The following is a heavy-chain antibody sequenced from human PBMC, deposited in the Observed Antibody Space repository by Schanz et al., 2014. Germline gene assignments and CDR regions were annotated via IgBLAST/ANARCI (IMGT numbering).Heavy chain of an antibody. J-gene: IGHJ4*02. Sequence: EGQLVESGGGLVQPGGSLRLSCVVSGFNFRNYWMSWVRQAPGKGLEWVANIKQDGSEKYYVDSVKGRFTISRDNAKNSLYLQMNSLTAEDTAVYYCARGVRIDYRGQGTLVTVSS. V-gene: IGHV3-7*01. CDR1: GFNFRNYW. CDR3: ARGVRIDY. D-gene: IGHD3-3*01. CDR2: IKQDGSEK.